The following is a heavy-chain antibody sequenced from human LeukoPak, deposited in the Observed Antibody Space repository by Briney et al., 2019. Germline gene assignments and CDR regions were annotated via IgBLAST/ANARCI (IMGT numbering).Heavy chain of an antibody. V-gene: IGHV3-23*01. Sequence: SGGSLRLSRAASGFTFSSYAMSWVRQAPGKGLEWVSAISGSGGSTYYADSVKGRFTISRDNSKNTLYLQMNSLRAEDTAVYYRAKGDVDIVATIDSYYFDYRGQGTLVTVSS. CDR1: GFTFSSYA. CDR2: ISGSGGST. D-gene: IGHD5-12*01. CDR3: AKGDVDIVATIDSYYFDY. J-gene: IGHJ4*02.